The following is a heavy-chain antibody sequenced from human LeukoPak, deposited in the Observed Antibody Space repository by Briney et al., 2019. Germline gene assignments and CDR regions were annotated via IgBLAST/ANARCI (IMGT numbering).Heavy chain of an antibody. Sequence: SETLSLTCTVSGGSISGYYWSWIRQPPGKGLQFLGYIHYTGSTNYNPSLESRVTLSVDTSKNQFSLKLRSVTAADTAVYYCARLSKDTVVLPAAMAHYFDYWGQGTLVTVSS. CDR1: GGSISGYY. CDR2: IHYTGST. D-gene: IGHD2-2*01. J-gene: IGHJ4*02. CDR3: ARLSKDTVVLPAAMAHYFDY. V-gene: IGHV4-59*08.